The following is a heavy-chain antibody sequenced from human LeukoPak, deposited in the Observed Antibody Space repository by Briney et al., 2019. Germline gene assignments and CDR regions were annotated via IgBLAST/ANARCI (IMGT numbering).Heavy chain of an antibody. CDR3: ATLLPSYSSGWTMDDY. J-gene: IGHJ4*02. V-gene: IGHV4-4*02. CDR2: IYHSGST. Sequence: TSETLSLTCAVSGSSISGSNWWSWVRQPPGKGLEWIGEIYHSGSTNYNPSLKSRVTISVDKSKNQFSLKLSSVTAADTAVYYCATLLPSYSSGWTMDDYWGQGTLVTVSS. CDR1: GSSISGSNW. D-gene: IGHD6-19*01.